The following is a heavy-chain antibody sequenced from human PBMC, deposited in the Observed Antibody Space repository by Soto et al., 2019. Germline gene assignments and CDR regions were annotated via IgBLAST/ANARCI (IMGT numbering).Heavy chain of an antibody. J-gene: IGHJ4*02. V-gene: IGHV1-8*01. CDR2: MNPNSGNT. Sequence: QVQLVQSGAEVKKPGASVKVSCKASGYTFTSYDINWVRQATGQGLEWMGWMNPNSGNTGYAQKFQGRVTMTRNTSLSTDYMELSSLRSEDTAVYYCARERSGIAAWPPDYWGQGTLVTVSS. CDR1: GYTFTSYD. CDR3: ARERSGIAAWPPDY. D-gene: IGHD6-13*01.